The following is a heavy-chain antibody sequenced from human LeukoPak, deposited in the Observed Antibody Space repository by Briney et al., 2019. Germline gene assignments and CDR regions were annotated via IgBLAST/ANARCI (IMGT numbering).Heavy chain of an antibody. D-gene: IGHD2-15*01. CDR1: GYSFTSYW. J-gene: IGHJ4*02. Sequence: GESLEISCQGSGYSFTSYWISWVRQMPGKGLEWMGRIDPSDSYTNYSPSFQGHITISADKSISTAYLQWSSLKASDTAMYYCASSGFCSGGSCPEYYFDYWGQGTLVTVSS. CDR3: ASSGFCSGGSCPEYYFDY. CDR2: IDPSDSYT. V-gene: IGHV5-10-1*01.